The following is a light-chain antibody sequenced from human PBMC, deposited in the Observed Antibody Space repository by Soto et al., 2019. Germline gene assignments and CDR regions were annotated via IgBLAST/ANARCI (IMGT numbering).Light chain of an antibody. V-gene: IGKV3-15*01. CDR1: QSVGSN. J-gene: IGKJ4*01. Sequence: EVVMTQSPATLSVSPGERATLSCRASQSVGSNLAWYQQKPGQPPRLLIYAASTRATCIAARFSGSGSGTEFTLAISSLQSEDFALYYCQQYDKFPSLTFGGGTKVEIK. CDR2: AAS. CDR3: QQYDKFPSLT.